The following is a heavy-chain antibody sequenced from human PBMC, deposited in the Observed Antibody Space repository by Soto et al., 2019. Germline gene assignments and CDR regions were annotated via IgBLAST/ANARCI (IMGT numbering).Heavy chain of an antibody. V-gene: IGHV3-30*18. CDR2: ISYDGSNK. CDR3: AKGGKNYFDY. J-gene: IGHJ4*02. CDR1: GFTFSSYG. Sequence: QVQLVESGGGVVQPGRSLRLSCAASGFTFSSYGMHWVRQAPGKGLEWVAVISYDGSNKYYADSVKGRFTFSRENSKNKLNLQMNSLRAEDTAVYYCAKGGKNYFDYWGQGTLVTVSS.